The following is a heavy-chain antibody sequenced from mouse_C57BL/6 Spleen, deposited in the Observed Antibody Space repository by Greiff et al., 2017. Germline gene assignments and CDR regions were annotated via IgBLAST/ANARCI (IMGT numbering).Heavy chain of an antibody. CDR3: ARYDYDRFAY. Sequence: QVQLQQPGAELVKPGASVKLSCKASGYTFTSYWMHWVKQRPGQGLEWIGMIHPNSGSTNYNEKFKSKATLTVDKSSSTAYMQLSSLTSEDAAVYYCARYDYDRFAYWGQGTLVTVSA. CDR1: GYTFTSYW. CDR2: IHPNSGST. J-gene: IGHJ3*01. V-gene: IGHV1-64*01. D-gene: IGHD2-4*01.